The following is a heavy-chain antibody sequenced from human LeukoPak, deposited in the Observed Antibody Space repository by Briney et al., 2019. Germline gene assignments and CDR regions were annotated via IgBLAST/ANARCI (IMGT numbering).Heavy chain of an antibody. CDR1: GFTFSSYA. J-gene: IGHJ4*02. D-gene: IGHD4-11*01. CDR2: ISTSSSSI. CDR3: ARGLTTDHNFDY. V-gene: IGHV3-48*01. Sequence: PGGSLRLSCSASGFTFSSYAMNWVRQAPGKGLEWISYISTSSSSIYQVDSVKGRFTISRDSAKNSLYLQMNSLRAEDTAFYYCARGLTTDHNFDYWGLGTLVTVSS.